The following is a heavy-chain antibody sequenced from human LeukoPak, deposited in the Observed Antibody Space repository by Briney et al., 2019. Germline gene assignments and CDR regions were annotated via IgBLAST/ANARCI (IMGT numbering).Heavy chain of an antibody. D-gene: IGHD2-21*01. CDR2: ISGSGGST. Sequence: GGSLRLSCAASGFTFSSYEMNWVRQAPGMGLEWVSAISGSGGSTYYADSVKGRFTISRDNSKNTLYLQMNSLRAEDTAVYYCAKKKVVGYYYYYMDVWGKGTTVTVSS. J-gene: IGHJ6*03. CDR3: AKKKVVGYYYYYMDV. CDR1: GFTFSSYE. V-gene: IGHV3-23*01.